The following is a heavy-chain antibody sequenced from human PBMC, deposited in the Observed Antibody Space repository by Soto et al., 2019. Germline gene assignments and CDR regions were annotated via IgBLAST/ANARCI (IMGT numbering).Heavy chain of an antibody. CDR3: ARVSFLVTVVRGVIIFSNWFDP. D-gene: IGHD3-10*01. Sequence: VTCTVAGGNIISGCYYWSWKRKHPGKGLEWIGYIYYSGSTYYNPSLKRRGTISVDTSKNQFSLKLRSVTAADTAVYYCARVSFLVTVVRGVIIFSNWFDPWGQGTLVTVSS. J-gene: IGHJ5*02. CDR2: IYYSGST. V-gene: IGHV4-31*03. CDR1: GGNIISGCYY.